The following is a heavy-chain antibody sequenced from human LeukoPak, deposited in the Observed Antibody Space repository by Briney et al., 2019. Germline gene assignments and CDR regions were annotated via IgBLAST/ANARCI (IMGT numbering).Heavy chain of an antibody. CDR1: GFTFSSYG. CDR2: IWYDGSNK. J-gene: IGHJ4*02. CDR3: AREGDPDHYDILTGFDY. Sequence: PGGSLRLSCAASGFTFSSYGIHWVRQAPGKGLEWVAVIWYDGSNKYYADSVKGRFTISRDNSKNTLYLQMNSQRAEDTAVYYCAREGDPDHYDILTGFDYWGQGTLVTVSS. D-gene: IGHD3-9*01. V-gene: IGHV3-33*01.